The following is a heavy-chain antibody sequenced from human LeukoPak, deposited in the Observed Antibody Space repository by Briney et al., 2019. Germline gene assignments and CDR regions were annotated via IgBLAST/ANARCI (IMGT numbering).Heavy chain of an antibody. V-gene: IGHV1-2*02. CDR2: INPNSGGT. J-gene: IGHJ4*02. D-gene: IGHD2-2*01. Sequence: ASVKVSCKASGYTFTGYYMYWVRQAPGQGLEWMGWINPNSGGTNYAQKFQGRVTMTRDTSISTAYMELSRLRSDDTAVYYCATEPERRIVVVPAASDYWGQGTLVTVSS. CDR1: GYTFTGYY. CDR3: ATEPERRIVVVPAASDY.